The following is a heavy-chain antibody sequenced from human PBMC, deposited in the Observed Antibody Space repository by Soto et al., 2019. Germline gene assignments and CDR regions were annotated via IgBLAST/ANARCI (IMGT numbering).Heavy chain of an antibody. CDR2: INHSGST. D-gene: IGHD2-8*02. V-gene: IGHV4-34*01. Sequence: QVQLQQWGAGLLKPSETLSLTCAVYGGSFSGYYWTWIRQPPGTGLEWIGEINHSGSTNYNPSLNSRGTISVETSKNQFSLKLTSVSAADTAVYYCARSKITGLFDYWGQGTMVNVSS. CDR1: GGSFSGYY. CDR3: ARSKITGLFDY. J-gene: IGHJ4*02.